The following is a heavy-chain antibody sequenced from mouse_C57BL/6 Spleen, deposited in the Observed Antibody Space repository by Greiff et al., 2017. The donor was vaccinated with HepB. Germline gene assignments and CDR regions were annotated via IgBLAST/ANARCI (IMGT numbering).Heavy chain of an antibody. D-gene: IGHD1-1*01. Sequence: VQLQQSGAELVRPGASVKLSCTASGFNIKDDYMHWVKQRPEQGLEWIGWIDPENGDTEYASKFQGKATITADTSSNTAYLQLSRLTSEDTAVYYSTTDYGSSYIFDYWGQGTTLTVSS. CDR1: GFNIKDDY. V-gene: IGHV14-4*01. CDR2: IDPENGDT. J-gene: IGHJ2*01. CDR3: TTDYGSSYIFDY.